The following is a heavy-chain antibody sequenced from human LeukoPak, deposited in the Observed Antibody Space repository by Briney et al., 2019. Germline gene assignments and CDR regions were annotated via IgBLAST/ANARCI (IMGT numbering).Heavy chain of an antibody. CDR2: IYYSGST. Sequence: SETLSLTCTVSGGSISSYYWSWIWQPPGKGLEWIGYIYYSGSTNYNPSLKSRVTISVDTSKNQFSLKLSSVTAADTAVYYCAREVQGYSIDYWGQGTLVTVSS. CDR3: AREVQGYSIDY. V-gene: IGHV4-59*01. CDR1: GGSISSYY. J-gene: IGHJ4*02. D-gene: IGHD1-1*01.